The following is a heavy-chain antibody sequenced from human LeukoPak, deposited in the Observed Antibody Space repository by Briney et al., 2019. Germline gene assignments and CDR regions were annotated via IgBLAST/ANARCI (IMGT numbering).Heavy chain of an antibody. D-gene: IGHD1-26*01. Sequence: GGSLRLSCAASGFTFSNYGIHWVRQAPGKGLEWVTFIRSDGSNKYYADSVKGRFTTTRHNSKNTLYLQMNSLRAEDTAVYYCARARFLGDTLLNYWGQGTLVTVSS. CDR1: GFTFSNYG. V-gene: IGHV3-30*02. J-gene: IGHJ4*02. CDR3: ARARFLGDTLLNY. CDR2: IRSDGSNK.